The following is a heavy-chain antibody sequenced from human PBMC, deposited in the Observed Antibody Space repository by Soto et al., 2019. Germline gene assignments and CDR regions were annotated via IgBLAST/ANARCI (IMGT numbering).Heavy chain of an antibody. V-gene: IGHV4-39*01. CDR2: IYYSGST. Sequence: PSETLSLTCTVSGGSISSSSYYWGWIRQPPGKGLEWIGSIYYSGSTYYNPSLKSRVTISVDTSKNQFSLKLSSVTAADTAVYYCARISCSGGSCYSIEYYYYMDVWGKGTTVTVS. CDR1: GGSISSSSYY. D-gene: IGHD2-15*01. J-gene: IGHJ6*03. CDR3: ARISCSGGSCYSIEYYYYMDV.